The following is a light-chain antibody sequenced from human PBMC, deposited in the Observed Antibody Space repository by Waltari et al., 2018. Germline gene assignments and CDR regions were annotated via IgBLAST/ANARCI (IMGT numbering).Light chain of an antibody. CDR1: SGDVGGYKS. CDR3: SSYTSSSTLA. V-gene: IGLV2-14*03. CDR2: DVT. J-gene: IGLJ2*01. Sequence: QSALTQPASVSGSPGQSITISCTGTSGDVGGYKSVSWYQQHPGKAPKLMIYDVTNRPSGVSNRFSGSKSGNTASLTISGLQAEDEADYYCSSYTSSSTLAFGGGTKLTVL.